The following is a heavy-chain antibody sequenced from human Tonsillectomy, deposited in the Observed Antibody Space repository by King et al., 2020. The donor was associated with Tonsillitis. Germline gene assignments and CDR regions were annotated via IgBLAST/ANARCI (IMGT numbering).Heavy chain of an antibody. V-gene: IGHV4-30-4*01. Sequence: QLQESGPGLVKPSQTLSLTCTVSGGSISSGDYYWTWIRQPPGKGLEWIGYIYYSESTYYKPSLKSRVTISVDTSKNQFSLKLSSVTAADTAVYYCARERTYYYDSSGYCDIWGQGTMVTVSS. D-gene: IGHD3-22*01. CDR2: IYYSEST. J-gene: IGHJ3*02. CDR3: ARERTYYYDSSGYCDI. CDR1: GGSISSGDYY.